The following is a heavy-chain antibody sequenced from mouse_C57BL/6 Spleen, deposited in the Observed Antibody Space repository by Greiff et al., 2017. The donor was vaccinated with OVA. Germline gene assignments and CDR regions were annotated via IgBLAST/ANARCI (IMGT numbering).Heavy chain of an antibody. Sequence: EVKLMESGGGLVQPGGSMKLSCVASGFTFSNYWMNWVRQSPEKGLEWVAQIRLKSDNYATHYAESVKGRFTISRDDSKGSVYLQMNNLRAEDTGIYYCTETGTFWFAYWGQGTLVTVSA. CDR1: GFTFSNYW. V-gene: IGHV6-3*01. D-gene: IGHD4-1*01. J-gene: IGHJ3*01. CDR2: IRLKSDNYAT. CDR3: TETGTFWFAY.